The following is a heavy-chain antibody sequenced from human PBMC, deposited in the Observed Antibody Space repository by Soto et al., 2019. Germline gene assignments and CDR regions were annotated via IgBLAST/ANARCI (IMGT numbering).Heavy chain of an antibody. CDR2: ITWDRGTK. J-gene: IGHJ6*02. CDR1: GFNFDDHA. V-gene: IGHV3-9*01. CDR3: AKDSPGGRGGFGCLLDDCFHDLDA. D-gene: IGHD2-21*02. Sequence: EVQLVESGGGLVQPGRSLRLSCIGSGFNFDDHAMVWVRQAPGKGLECVSSITWDRGTKDYSDSVKGRFVISRDNAKTSLFLQMDSLSPEDTALSSSAKDSPGGRGGFGCLLDDCFHDLDAWGQGTTVTVSS.